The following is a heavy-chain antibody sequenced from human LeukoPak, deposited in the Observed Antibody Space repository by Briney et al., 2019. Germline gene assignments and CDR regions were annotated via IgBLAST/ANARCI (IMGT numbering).Heavy chain of an antibody. J-gene: IGHJ3*02. D-gene: IGHD3-22*01. Sequence: GGSLRLSCAASGFTFSSYAMHWVRQAPGKGLEWGAVISYDGSNKYYADSVKGRFTISRDNSKNTLYLQMNSLRAEDTAVYDHAREDYYDSSGPGDAFDIWGQGTMVTVSS. CDR3: AREDYYDSSGPGDAFDI. CDR2: ISYDGSNK. V-gene: IGHV3-30*01. CDR1: GFTFSSYA.